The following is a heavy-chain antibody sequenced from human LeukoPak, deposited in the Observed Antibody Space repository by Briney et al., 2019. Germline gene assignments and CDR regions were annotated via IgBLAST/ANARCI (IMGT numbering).Heavy chain of an antibody. CDR3: ARDHPQYNNTAMVD. V-gene: IGHV3-66*01. J-gene: IGHJ4*02. D-gene: IGHD5-18*01. Sequence: PGGSLRLSCAASGFIVSSNYMTWVRQAPGKGLEWVSVIHSGGSTYYADSVKGRFTISRDNSKNTLDLQMNSLRADDTAVYFCARDHPQYNNTAMVDWGQGTLVIVSS. CDR2: IHSGGST. CDR1: GFIVSSNY.